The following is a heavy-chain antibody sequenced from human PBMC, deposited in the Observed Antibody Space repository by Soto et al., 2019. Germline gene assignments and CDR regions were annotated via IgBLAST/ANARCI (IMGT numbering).Heavy chain of an antibody. V-gene: IGHV4-34*02. J-gene: IGHJ4*02. CDR2: ISHSGSR. Sequence: QVQLQQWGAGLLKASETLSLTCVVSGGSFSGYFWTWIRQSPGRGLEWIGEISHSGSRNYNPAFPSPVILSVDSSKTHVSPKLRSVTAADSAPYFCARGLAYDRPITAAEPSDSWGQGTRFTFPS. D-gene: IGHD6-25*01. CDR1: GGSFSGYF. CDR3: ARGLAYDRPITAAEPSDS.